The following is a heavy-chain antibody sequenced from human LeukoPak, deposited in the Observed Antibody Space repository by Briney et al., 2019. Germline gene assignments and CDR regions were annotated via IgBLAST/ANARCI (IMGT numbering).Heavy chain of an antibody. CDR2: IYPGDSDT. D-gene: IGHD3-22*01. J-gene: IGHJ6*02. CDR3: ARHYYDSSAPGGGMDV. Sequence: GGSLQISCKGSGYTFADYWIGWVRQVPGNGPEWMGIIYPGDSDTRYSPSFQGQVTISADKSISTAYLQWSSLKASDTAMYYCARHYYDSSAPGGGMDVWGQGTTVTVSS. CDR1: GYTFADYW. V-gene: IGHV5-51*01.